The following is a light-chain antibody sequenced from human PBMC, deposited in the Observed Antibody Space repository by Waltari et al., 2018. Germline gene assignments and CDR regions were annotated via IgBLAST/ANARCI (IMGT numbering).Light chain of an antibody. J-gene: IGLJ3*02. CDR3: APWDDSLSGPGV. CDR1: IPHIGSTF. CDR2: RNN. Sequence: QSVLTQPPSASGTPGQRVTIPCSGRIPHIGSTFVYWYQQLPGTAPKLLIYRNNQRPSGVPARFSRSKSGTSASLAISGLRSEDEADYYCAPWDDSLSGPGVFGGGTKLTVL. V-gene: IGLV1-47*01.